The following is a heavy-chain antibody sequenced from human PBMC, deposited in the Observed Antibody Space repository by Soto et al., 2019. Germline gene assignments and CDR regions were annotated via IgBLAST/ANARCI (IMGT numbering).Heavy chain of an antibody. CDR3: ARMNGAYSNYFDY. D-gene: IGHD4-4*01. CDR2: ISGSTSYI. Sequence: EVPLVESGGGLVKSGGSLRLSFAASGFTFSSYTMNWVRQAPGKGLEWVSSISGSTSYIYYADSVKGRFTISRDNAKNSVYLQMNSRRAEDTAVYYCARMNGAYSNYFDYWGQGTLVTASS. V-gene: IGHV3-21*01. J-gene: IGHJ4*02. CDR1: GFTFSSYT.